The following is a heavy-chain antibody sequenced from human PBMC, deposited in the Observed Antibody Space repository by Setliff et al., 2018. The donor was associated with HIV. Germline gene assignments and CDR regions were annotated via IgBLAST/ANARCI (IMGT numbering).Heavy chain of an antibody. D-gene: IGHD3-3*01. Sequence: ASVKVSCKVSGYTHTELSIHWVRQAPGKGLEWMGGFDPEDVETVYAQKFQGRVTMTEDESTATAYIELSSLRSDDAAVYYCARGIFGVADDAFEIWGQGTMVTVSS. J-gene: IGHJ3*02. CDR2: FDPEDVET. CDR3: ARGIFGVADDAFEI. V-gene: IGHV1-24*01. CDR1: GYTHTELS.